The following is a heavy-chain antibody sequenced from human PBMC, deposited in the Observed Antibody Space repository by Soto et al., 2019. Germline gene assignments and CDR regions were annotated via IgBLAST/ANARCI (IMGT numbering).Heavy chain of an antibody. CDR2: IYYNGAT. Sequence: PSETLSLTCTVSGGSISSSSYYWGWIRQPPGKGLEWIGTIYYNGATQSNPSLKSRVTMSVDTSKNQFSLELRSVTAADTAVYYCAIEWRGDKYGALEGDDWGKGTLVTVS. CDR1: GGSISSSSYY. J-gene: IGHJ4*02. D-gene: IGHD5-18*01. V-gene: IGHV4-39*01. CDR3: AIEWRGDKYGALEGDD.